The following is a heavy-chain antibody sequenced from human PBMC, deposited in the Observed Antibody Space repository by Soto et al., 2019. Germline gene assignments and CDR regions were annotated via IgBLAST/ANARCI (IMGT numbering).Heavy chain of an antibody. CDR1: GGSMRNYF. D-gene: IGHD6-13*01. V-gene: IGHV4-59*01. Sequence: SETLSLTCTVSGGSMRNYFWTWIRQPPGKGLEWIGYIHYSGTTSFFPSYNPSLRSRVTISEDTSKNRFSLKLLSVTTADTAVYFCAAGEASSRNLAPYYLDFWGQGTLVTVSS. J-gene: IGHJ4*02. CDR3: AAGEASSRNLAPYYLDF. CDR2: IHYSGTT.